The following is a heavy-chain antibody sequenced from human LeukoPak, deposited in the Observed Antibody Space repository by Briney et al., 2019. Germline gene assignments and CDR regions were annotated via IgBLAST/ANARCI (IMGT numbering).Heavy chain of an antibody. V-gene: IGHV4-39*01. CDR2: VYYSGPT. CDR3: ASQRISDSNACEV. D-gene: IGHD2-21*01. Sequence: SETLSLTCTVSGGSISTSSYYWAWIRQPPGKGLEWIGSVYYSGPTYYSPSLKSRVTIALDTSKNQFSLKLSSVTAADTAVYYCASQRISDSNACEVWGQGTMVTVSS. J-gene: IGHJ3*01. CDR1: GGSISTSSYY.